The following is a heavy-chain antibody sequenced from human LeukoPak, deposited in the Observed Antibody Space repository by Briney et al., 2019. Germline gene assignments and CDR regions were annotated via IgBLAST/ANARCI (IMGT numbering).Heavy chain of an antibody. D-gene: IGHD1-26*01. CDR3: ARGPGATDIDY. J-gene: IGHJ4*02. CDR2: IYYSGST. CDR1: GGSISSYY. V-gene: IGHV4-59*01. Sequence: SETLSLTCTVSGGSISSYYWSWIRQPPGKGLEWIGYIYYSGSTNYDPSLKSRVTISVDTSKNQFSLKLSSVTAADTVVYYCARGPGATDIDYWDQGTLVTVSS.